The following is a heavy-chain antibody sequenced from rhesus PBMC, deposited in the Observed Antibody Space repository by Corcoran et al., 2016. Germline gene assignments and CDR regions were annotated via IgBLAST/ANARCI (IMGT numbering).Heavy chain of an antibody. Sequence: EVQLVESGGGLVQPGGSLRLSCAASGFTFSSYGMYWVRQAPGKGLEWISAINSGAGTTYYAASVKRRFTNSRDNSKNTLSLQMNSLRAEDTAVYYCAKDRIQTDFDYWGQGVLVTVSS. CDR3: AKDRIQTDFDY. V-gene: IGHV3S25*01. J-gene: IGHJ4*01. D-gene: IGHD4-23*01. CDR2: INSGAGTT. CDR1: GFTFSSYG.